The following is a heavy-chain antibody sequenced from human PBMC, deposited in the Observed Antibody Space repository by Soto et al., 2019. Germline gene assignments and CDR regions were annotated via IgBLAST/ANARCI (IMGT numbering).Heavy chain of an antibody. V-gene: IGHV4-4*02. Sequence: SETLSLTCAVSGGSISSSNWWSWVRQPPGKGLEWIGEIYHSGSTNYNPSLKSRVTISVDKSKNQFSLKLSSVTAADTAVYYCARDSIVDTAMYYYYGMDVWGQGTTVTVSS. CDR3: ARDSIVDTAMYYYYGMDV. CDR1: GGSISSSNW. CDR2: IYHSGST. J-gene: IGHJ6*02. D-gene: IGHD5-18*01.